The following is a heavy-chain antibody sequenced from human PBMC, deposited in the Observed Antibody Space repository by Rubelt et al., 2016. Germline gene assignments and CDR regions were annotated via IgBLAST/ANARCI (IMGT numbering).Heavy chain of an antibody. CDR3: ARTGKG. Sequence: VQMVESGGGLIQPGGSLRLSCAASGFAFSSNSMNWVRQAPGKGLEWVSYISSSSSTIYYAYSVKVRFTNTRDNAQDVLYLEMNRLRAEDTAVYYCARTGKGWGQGTLVTVSS. V-gene: IGHV3-48*01. CDR1: GFAFSSNS. CDR2: ISSSSSTI. J-gene: IGHJ4*02.